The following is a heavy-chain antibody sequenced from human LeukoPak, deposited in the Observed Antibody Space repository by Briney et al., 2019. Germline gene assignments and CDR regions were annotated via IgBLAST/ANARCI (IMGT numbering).Heavy chain of an antibody. D-gene: IGHD3-10*01. CDR1: GFTFSRYG. CDR2: IRYDGSNK. Sequence: PGGSLRLSCAASGFTFSRYGMHWVRQAPGQGLEGVADIRYDGSNKYYADSVKGRLTISRDNSKNTLYLQMNGLRAEDTAVYYCARPSGQYGSGTYYDYYFDSWGQGTLVTVSS. J-gene: IGHJ4*02. CDR3: ARPSGQYGSGTYYDYYFDS. V-gene: IGHV3-33*01.